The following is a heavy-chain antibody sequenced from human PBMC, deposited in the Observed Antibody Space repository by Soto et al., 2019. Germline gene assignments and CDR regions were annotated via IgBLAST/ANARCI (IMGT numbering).Heavy chain of an antibody. D-gene: IGHD4-17*01. Sequence: QVQLVESGGGLVKPGASLRLSCAASGFTFSDYYMSWIRQAPGKGLEWVSYISSSGSTIYYADSVKGRFTISRDNSKNSLYMQMNSLRAEDAAVYYCASPTVTPHYGMDVWGQGTTVTVSS. J-gene: IGHJ6*02. CDR1: GFTFSDYY. CDR2: ISSSGSTI. V-gene: IGHV3-11*01. CDR3: ASPTVTPHYGMDV.